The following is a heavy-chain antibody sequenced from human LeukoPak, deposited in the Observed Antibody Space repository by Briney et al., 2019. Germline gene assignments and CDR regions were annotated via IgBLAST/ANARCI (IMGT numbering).Heavy chain of an antibody. J-gene: IGHJ6*02. Sequence: PGGSLRLSCAASGFTFSSYAMSWVRQAPGKGLEWVSAISGSGGSTYYADSVKGRFTISRDDSKNTLYLQMNSLRAEDTAVYYCAREPYSGYYYYGMDVWGQGTTVTVSS. V-gene: IGHV3-23*01. CDR1: GFTFSSYA. CDR2: ISGSGGST. CDR3: AREPYSGYYYYGMDV. D-gene: IGHD1-26*01.